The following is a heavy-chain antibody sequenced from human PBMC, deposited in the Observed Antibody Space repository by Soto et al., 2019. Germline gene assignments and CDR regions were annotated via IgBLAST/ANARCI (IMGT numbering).Heavy chain of an antibody. CDR1: GGTFSSYA. Sequence: ASVKVSFKASGGTFSSYAISWVRQAPGQGLEWMGGIIPIFGTANYAQNFQGRVTITADESTTTAYMELSSLRSEDTAVYYGVRSNDYYDSSGTVWGQGTLVTVSS. D-gene: IGHD3-22*01. J-gene: IGHJ4*02. V-gene: IGHV1-69*13. CDR2: IIPIFGTA. CDR3: VRSNDYYDSSGTV.